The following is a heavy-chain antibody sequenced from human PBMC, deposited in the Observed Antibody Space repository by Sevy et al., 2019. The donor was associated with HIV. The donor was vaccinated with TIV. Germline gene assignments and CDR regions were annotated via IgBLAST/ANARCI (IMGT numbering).Heavy chain of an antibody. CDR1: GFTFDDYT. V-gene: IGHV3-43*01. J-gene: IGHJ4*02. CDR2: ITWDGGST. CDR3: ANDSSGEGYRGSGYFDY. Sequence: GGSLRLSCAASGFTFDDYTMNWVRQAPGKGLEWVSLITWDGGSTYYADSVKGRFTISLDNSKNTLYLQMNSLRTEDTALYNCANDSSGEGYRGSGYFDYWGQGTLVTVSS. D-gene: IGHD2-15*01.